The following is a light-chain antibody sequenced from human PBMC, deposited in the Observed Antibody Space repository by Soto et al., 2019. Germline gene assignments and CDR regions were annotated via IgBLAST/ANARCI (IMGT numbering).Light chain of an antibody. Sequence: QSVLTQPPSASGSPGQSVTISCTGTSSDVGGYDYVSWYQQHPGRAPKLIIFEVSRRPSGVPDRFSGSKSGNTASLTISGLQAEDDADYYCCAYAGDYSYVFGTGTKVP. CDR2: EVS. J-gene: IGLJ1*01. V-gene: IGLV2-8*01. CDR3: CAYAGDYSYV. CDR1: SSDVGGYDY.